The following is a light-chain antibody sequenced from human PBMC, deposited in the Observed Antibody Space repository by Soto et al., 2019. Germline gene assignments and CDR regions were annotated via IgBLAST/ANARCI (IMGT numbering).Light chain of an antibody. J-gene: IGLJ7*01. CDR3: AAWDDSLSGPV. CDR2: RNN. Sequence: QSVLTQPPSASGTPGQRVTISCSGSSSNIGSNYVYWYQQLPGTAPKLLIYRNNQWPSGVPDRFSGSKSGTSASLAISGLRSEDEADYYCAAWDDSLSGPVFGGGTQLTV. V-gene: IGLV1-47*01. CDR1: SSNIGSNY.